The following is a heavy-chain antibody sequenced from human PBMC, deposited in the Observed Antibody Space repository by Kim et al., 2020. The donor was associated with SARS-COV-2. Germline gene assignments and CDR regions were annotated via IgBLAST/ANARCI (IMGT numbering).Heavy chain of an antibody. CDR2: ISYDGSHI. CDR3: VAAIGSRSFDP. CDR1: GFTFSSHA. Sequence: GGSLRLSCAASGFTFSSHALHWVRQAPGKGLEWVALISYDGSHISYPDSVKGRFIISRDNTKSTLYLQMNSLRPEDTAVYYCVAAIGSRSFDPWGQGTL. V-gene: IGHV3-30*04. J-gene: IGHJ5*02. D-gene: IGHD1-26*01.